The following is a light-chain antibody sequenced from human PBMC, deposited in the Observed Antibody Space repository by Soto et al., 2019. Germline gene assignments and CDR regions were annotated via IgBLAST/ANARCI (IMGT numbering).Light chain of an antibody. CDR1: QGIRNG. J-gene: IGKJ2*03. CDR3: LQHNSYPYS. Sequence: DIQMTQSPSSLSASVGDRVTITCRASQGIRNGLGWYQQKPGKAPKRLIYAASSLQGGVPLRFSGSGSETEFTLTISSLQPEDFATYYCLQHNSYPYSFGQGTKLEIK. V-gene: IGKV1-17*01. CDR2: AAS.